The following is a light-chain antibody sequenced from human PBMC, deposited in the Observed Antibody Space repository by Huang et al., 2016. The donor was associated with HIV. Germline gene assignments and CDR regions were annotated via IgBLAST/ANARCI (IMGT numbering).Light chain of an antibody. CDR2: DVS. CDR3: QQNDNAPFT. Sequence: DIQMTQSPSSVSASVGDRVTITCQASQDIGNYLNWYQQNQGKAPKLLIYDVSNLEAWVPSRFSGSGSGTDFTLTISSVQSEDFATYYCQQNDNAPFTFGPGTTVDIK. V-gene: IGKV1-33*01. CDR1: QDIGNY. J-gene: IGKJ3*01.